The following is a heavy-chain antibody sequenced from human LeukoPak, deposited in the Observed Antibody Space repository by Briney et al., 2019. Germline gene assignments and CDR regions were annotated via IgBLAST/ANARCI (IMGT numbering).Heavy chain of an antibody. CDR1: GGSISSYY. V-gene: IGHV4-4*07. Sequence: SETLSLTCSVSGGSISSYYWSWIRQPAGKGREWIGRIYTTGNTDYNPSLKSRVTMSVDTSKNQFSLKLSSVTAADTAVYYCARALYSSGWYVGWGQGTLVTVSS. CDR3: ARALYSSGWYVG. D-gene: IGHD6-19*01. CDR2: IYTTGNT. J-gene: IGHJ4*02.